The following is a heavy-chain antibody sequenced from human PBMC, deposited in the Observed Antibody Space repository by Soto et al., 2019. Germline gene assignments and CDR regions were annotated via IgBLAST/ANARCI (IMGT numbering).Heavy chain of an antibody. D-gene: IGHD2-8*01. J-gene: IGHJ6*02. Sequence: QVQLVQSGAEVKKPGASVKVSCKASGYTFTSYGISWVRQAPGQGLEWMGWISAYNGNTNYAQKLQASVTMTTDTSESTAYMELRSLRSDDTAVYYCARSPMVSYPRYGMDVWGQGTTVTVSS. CDR3: ARSPMVSYPRYGMDV. CDR2: ISAYNGNT. CDR1: GYTFTSYG. V-gene: IGHV1-18*01.